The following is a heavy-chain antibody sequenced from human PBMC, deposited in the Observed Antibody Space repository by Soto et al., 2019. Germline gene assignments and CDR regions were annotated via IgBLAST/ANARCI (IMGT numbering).Heavy chain of an antibody. Sequence: QVQLQESGPGLVKPSGTLSLTCAVSGGSISISNWWSWVRQPPGKGLEWIGGIFHSGDTSYNPSLKSRVTISVDRSKNNFSLKLTSVTAADTAMYYCARGAATMAPKNWFDPWGQGILVTVSS. V-gene: IGHV4-4*02. CDR3: ARGAATMAPKNWFDP. CDR1: GGSISISNW. CDR2: IFHSGDT. D-gene: IGHD3-10*01. J-gene: IGHJ5*02.